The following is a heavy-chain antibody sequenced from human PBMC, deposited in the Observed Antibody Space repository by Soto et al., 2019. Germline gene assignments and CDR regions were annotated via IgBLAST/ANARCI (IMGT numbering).Heavy chain of an antibody. CDR1: GFTFSSDG. V-gene: IGHV3-30*03. D-gene: IGHD5-18*01. CDR2: ISYDGSNK. Sequence: RGSLRLSCAASGFTFSSDGMHRVRQAPGKGLELEGVISYDGSNKYYADSVKGRFTISRDNSKNALYLQMNSLRAEDTAVYYCAIDLGGYAYGSHDYWGQGTLVTVS. CDR3: AIDLGGYAYGSHDY. J-gene: IGHJ4*02.